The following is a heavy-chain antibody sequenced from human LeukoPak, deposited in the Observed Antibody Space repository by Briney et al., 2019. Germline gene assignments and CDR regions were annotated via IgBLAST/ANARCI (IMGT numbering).Heavy chain of an antibody. Sequence: PSETLSLTCTVSGDSISSSSHYWGWIRQPPGKGLEWIAIISYGGGAFYNPSLKSRVTISVDTTKNQFSLTLTSVTAADTAAYYCARRYCSGGICYYFDSWGQGTLVTVSS. CDR2: ISYGGGA. D-gene: IGHD2-8*02. V-gene: IGHV4-39*01. CDR3: ARRYCSGGICYYFDS. CDR1: GDSISSSSHY. J-gene: IGHJ4*02.